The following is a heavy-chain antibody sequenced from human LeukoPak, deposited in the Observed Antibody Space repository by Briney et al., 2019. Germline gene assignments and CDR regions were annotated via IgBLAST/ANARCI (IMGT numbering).Heavy chain of an antibody. J-gene: IGHJ4*02. CDR3: ARGRGGVVVITTFFDY. D-gene: IGHD3-22*01. CDR1: GGSISSSSYY. Sequence: PSETLSLTCTVSGGSISSSSYYWGWIRQPPGKGLEWIGSIYYSGSTNYNPSLKSRVTISVDTSKNQFSLKLSSVTAADTAVYYCARGRGGVVVITTFFDYWGQGTLVTVSS. V-gene: IGHV4-39*07. CDR2: IYYSGST.